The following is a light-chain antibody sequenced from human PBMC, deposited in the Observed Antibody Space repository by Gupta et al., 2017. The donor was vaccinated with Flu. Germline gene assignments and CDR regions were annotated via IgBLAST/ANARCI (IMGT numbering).Light chain of an antibody. V-gene: IGLV5-45*01. Sequence: CTLSSGFDVGSYRRLWYQQKPGSPPQYLLRYTSDSDKHQGSGVPSRFSGSKDVSANAGILVISGRQSEDEADYYCMIWHSSAWVFGGGTKLTVL. CDR1: SGFDVGSYR. CDR2: YTSDSDK. CDR3: MIWHSSAWV. J-gene: IGLJ3*02.